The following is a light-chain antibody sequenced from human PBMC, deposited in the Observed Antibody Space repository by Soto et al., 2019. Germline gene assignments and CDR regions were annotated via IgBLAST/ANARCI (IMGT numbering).Light chain of an antibody. V-gene: IGKV3-15*01. Sequence: EIVMTQSPATLSVSPGERATLSCRASQSVNSNLAWYQQKPGQSPRLLIFGASTRANGVPARFSGSGSGTEFTLTISSLQSEDFAVYYCQQYESWPPLTFGGGTKVEIK. CDR2: GAS. CDR1: QSVNSN. CDR3: QQYESWPPLT. J-gene: IGKJ4*01.